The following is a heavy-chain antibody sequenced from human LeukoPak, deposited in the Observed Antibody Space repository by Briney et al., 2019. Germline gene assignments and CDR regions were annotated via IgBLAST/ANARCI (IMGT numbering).Heavy chain of an antibody. J-gene: IGHJ6*04. CDR3: AKDQAPVPAAMMMDV. CDR1: GFTFDDYA. V-gene: IGHV3-9*01. CDR2: ISWNSGSI. Sequence: PGGSLRLSCAASGFTFDDYAMHWVRQAPGKGLEWVSGISWNSGSIGYADSVKGRFTISRDNAKNSLYLQMNSLRAEDTALYCCAKDQAPVPAAMMMDVWGKGTTVTISS. D-gene: IGHD2-2*01.